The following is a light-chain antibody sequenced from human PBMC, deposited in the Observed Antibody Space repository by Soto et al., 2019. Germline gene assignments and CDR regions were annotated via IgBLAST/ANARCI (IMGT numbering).Light chain of an antibody. CDR2: DVT. V-gene: IGLV2-14*03. Sequence: QSALTQPASVSGSPGQSITISCTGTSSDVGRYKLVSWYQQHPGTAPKLMIYDVTYRPSGVSNRFSGSKSGNTASLTISGLPAEDEADYYCSSYTTSSTLIFGGGTPLTVL. CDR1: SSDVGRYKL. J-gene: IGLJ2*01. CDR3: SSYTTSSTLI.